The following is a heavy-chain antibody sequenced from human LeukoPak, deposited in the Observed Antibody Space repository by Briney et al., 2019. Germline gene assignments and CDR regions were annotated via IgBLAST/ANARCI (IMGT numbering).Heavy chain of an antibody. CDR2: IIPIFGIA. CDR3: ARVEGYCSGGSCYLDP. Sequence: SVKVSCKASGYTFTSYGISWVRQAPGQGLEWMGRIIPIFGIANYAQKFQGRVTITADKSTSTAYMELSSLRSEDTAVYYCARVEGYCSGGSCYLDPWGQGTLVTVSS. J-gene: IGHJ5*02. D-gene: IGHD2-15*01. CDR1: GYTFTSYG. V-gene: IGHV1-69*04.